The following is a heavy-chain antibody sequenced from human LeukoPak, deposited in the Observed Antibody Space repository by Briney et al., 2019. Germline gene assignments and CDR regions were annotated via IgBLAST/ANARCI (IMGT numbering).Heavy chain of an antibody. CDR1: GYTFTGYY. D-gene: IGHD1-20*01. J-gene: IGHJ3*02. Sequence: ASVNVSCKASGYTFTGYYMHWVRQAPGQGLEWMGWINPNSGGTNYAQKFQGWVTMTRDTSISAAYMELSRLRSDDTAVYYCARGGITGTTRGPTRLNDAFDIWGQGTMVTVSS. V-gene: IGHV1-2*04. CDR2: INPNSGGT. CDR3: ARGGITGTTRGPTRLNDAFDI.